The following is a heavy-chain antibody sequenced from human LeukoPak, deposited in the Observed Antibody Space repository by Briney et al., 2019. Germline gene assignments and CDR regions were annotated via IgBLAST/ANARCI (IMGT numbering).Heavy chain of an antibody. CDR3: ARVRYYDSSGYYYFDY. Sequence: ASVKVSCKTSGYTFGGYFVHWVRQAPGQGLEWMGRINAGSGDTEFAQKFQGRVTMTRDTSTSTVYMELSSLRSEDTAVYYCARVRYYDSSGYYYFDYWGQGTLVTVSS. V-gene: IGHV1-2*06. CDR2: INAGSGDT. J-gene: IGHJ4*02. D-gene: IGHD3-22*01. CDR1: GYTFGGYF.